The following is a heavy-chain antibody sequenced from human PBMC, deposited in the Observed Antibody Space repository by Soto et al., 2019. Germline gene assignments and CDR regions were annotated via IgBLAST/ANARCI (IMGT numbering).Heavy chain of an antibody. CDR1: GFTFSNAW. D-gene: IGHD6-13*01. J-gene: IGHJ6*02. V-gene: IGHV3-15*07. CDR2: IKSKTDGGTT. CDR3: TTDTGSSWYYGMDV. Sequence: GGSLRLSCAASGFTFSNAWMNWVRQAPGKGLEWVGRIKSKTDGGTTDYAAPVKGRFTISRDDSKNTLYLQMNSLKTEDTAVYYCTTDTGSSWYYGMDVWGQGTTVTVSS.